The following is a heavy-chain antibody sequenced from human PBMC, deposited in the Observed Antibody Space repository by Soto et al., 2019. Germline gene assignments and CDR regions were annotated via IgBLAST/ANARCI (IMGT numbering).Heavy chain of an antibody. D-gene: IGHD3-3*01. CDR2: ISWNSGSI. CDR3: AKESTIFGVVIAYDSFDI. J-gene: IGHJ3*02. V-gene: IGHV3-9*01. Sequence: GGSLRLSCAASGFTFDDYAMHWVRQAPGKGLEWVSGISWNSGSIGYADSVKGRFTISRDNDKNSLYLQMNSRRAEDTALYYCAKESTIFGVVIAYDSFDIWGQGTMVTVSS. CDR1: GFTFDDYA.